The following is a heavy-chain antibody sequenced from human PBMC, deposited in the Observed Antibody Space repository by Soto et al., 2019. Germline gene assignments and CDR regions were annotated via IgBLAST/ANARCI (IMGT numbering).Heavy chain of an antibody. J-gene: IGHJ4*02. V-gene: IGHV3-21*06. CDR2: ISSTTHYI. CDR1: GFTFTRYS. CDR3: ARESEDLTSNFDY. Sequence: GGSLRLSCAASGFTFTRYSMNWVRQAPGKGLEWVSSISSTTHYIYYADSMRGRFTISRDNAKNAVYLEMNSLRAEDTAVYYCARESEDLTSNFDYWGQGTLVTVS.